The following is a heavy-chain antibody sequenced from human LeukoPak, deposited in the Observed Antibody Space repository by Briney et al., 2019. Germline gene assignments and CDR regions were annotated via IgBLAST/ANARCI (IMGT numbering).Heavy chain of an antibody. CDR3: ARFSTYSGGWYSEYFQH. V-gene: IGHV1-69*04. CDR1: GGTFSSYA. D-gene: IGHD6-19*01. J-gene: IGHJ1*01. Sequence: SVKVSCKASGGTFSSYAISWVRQAPGQGLEWMGRIIPILGIANYAQKFQGRVTITADKSTSTAYMELSSLRSEDTAVYYCARFSTYSGGWYSEYFQHWGQGTLVTVSS. CDR2: IIPILGIA.